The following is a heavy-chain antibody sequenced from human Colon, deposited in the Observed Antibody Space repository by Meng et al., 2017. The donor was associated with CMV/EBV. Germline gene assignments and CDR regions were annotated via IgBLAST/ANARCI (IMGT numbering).Heavy chain of an antibody. CDR2: FVPESGTA. Sequence: SVKVSCKASGGAFNTFAISWVRQAPGQGLEWMGGFVPESGTAYYAQKSKGRLTLTMDDSTTTAHMELSGLRSEDTGIYYCARPHQYGSGNSYRRGYYYGMDAWGQGTTVTVSS. D-gene: IGHD3-10*01. V-gene: IGHV1-69*05. CDR1: GGAFNTFA. J-gene: IGHJ6*02. CDR3: ARPHQYGSGNSYRRGYYYGMDA.